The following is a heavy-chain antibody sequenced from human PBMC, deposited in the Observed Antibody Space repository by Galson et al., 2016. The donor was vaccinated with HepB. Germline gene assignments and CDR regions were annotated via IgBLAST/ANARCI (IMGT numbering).Heavy chain of an antibody. CDR3: VQGSTAPAV. D-gene: IGHD2-2*01. V-gene: IGHV3-23*01. CDR1: GFTFRNYG. J-gene: IGHJ6*03. Sequence: SLRLSCAASGFTFRNYGMTWVRQAPGKGLEVVSSISRSGDSTGYADSVKGRFTISRDNSKNTLSLQMNSLTADDTAIYYCVQGSTAPAVWGKGTPVTVS. CDR2: ISRSGDST.